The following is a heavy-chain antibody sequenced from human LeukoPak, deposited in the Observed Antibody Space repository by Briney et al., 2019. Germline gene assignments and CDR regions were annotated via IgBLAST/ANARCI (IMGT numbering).Heavy chain of an antibody. CDR2: INPNSGGT. Sequence: GASVKVSCKASGYTFTGYYMHWVRQAPGQGLEWMGWINPNSGGTNFAQKFQGRVTMTRDTSISTAYMEVSSLRSDDTAVYYCANGPNNNQPHPYFDFWGQGTLVTVSS. J-gene: IGHJ4*02. CDR1: GYTFTGYY. D-gene: IGHD1/OR15-1a*01. CDR3: ANGPNNNQPHPYFDF. V-gene: IGHV1-2*02.